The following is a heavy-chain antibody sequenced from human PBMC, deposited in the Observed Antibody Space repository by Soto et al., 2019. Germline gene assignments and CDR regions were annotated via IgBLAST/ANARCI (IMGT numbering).Heavy chain of an antibody. CDR1: GFTFSSYG. D-gene: IGHD3-10*01. Sequence: QVQLVESGGGVVQPGRSLRLSCAASGFTFSSYGMHWVRQAPGKGLEWMAVIWYDGSNKYYADSVKGRFTISRDNSKNTLYLQMNSLRAEDTAVYYCARDGAADGSGSYTVDPWGQGTLVTVSS. J-gene: IGHJ5*02. CDR2: IWYDGSNK. CDR3: ARDGAADGSGSYTVDP. V-gene: IGHV3-33*01.